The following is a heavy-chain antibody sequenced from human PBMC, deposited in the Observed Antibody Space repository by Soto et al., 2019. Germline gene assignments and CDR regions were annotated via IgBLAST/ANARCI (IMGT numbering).Heavy chain of an antibody. D-gene: IGHD1-26*01. CDR1: GFTFSSYG. Sequence: QVQLVESGGGVVQPGRSLRLSCAASGFTFSSYGMHWVRQAPGKGLEWVAVIWYDGSNKYYADSVKGRFTISRDNSKNTLYLKMNSLRAEDTAVYYCARGTARIVGATTFYWGQGTLVTVSS. CDR2: IWYDGSNK. V-gene: IGHV3-33*01. J-gene: IGHJ4*02. CDR3: ARGTARIVGATTFY.